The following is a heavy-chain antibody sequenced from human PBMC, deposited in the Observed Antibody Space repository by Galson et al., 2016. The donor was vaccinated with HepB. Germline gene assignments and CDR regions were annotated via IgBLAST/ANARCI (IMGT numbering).Heavy chain of an antibody. Sequence: SLRLSCAASGFTFSNYSLNWVRQPPGKGLEWVSSISSSGSYLYYADSVKGRFTISRDNAKNSLYLQMNSLRAEDTAVYYCARTLGIAAAATFDYWGQGTLVTVSS. D-gene: IGHD6-13*01. J-gene: IGHJ4*02. CDR3: ARTLGIAAAATFDY. V-gene: IGHV3-21*01. CDR2: ISSSGSYL. CDR1: GFTFSNYS.